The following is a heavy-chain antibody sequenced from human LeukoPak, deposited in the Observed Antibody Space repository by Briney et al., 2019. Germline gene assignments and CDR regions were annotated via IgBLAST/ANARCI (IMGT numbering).Heavy chain of an antibody. CDR3: ARGVRHYYYDSSGSDAFDI. Sequence: SVKVSCKASGGTFSSYAISWVRQAPGQGLEWMGGIIPIFGTANYAQKFQGRVTITADKSTSTAYMELSSLRSEDTAVYYCARGVRHYYYDSSGSDAFDIWGQGTMVTVSS. V-gene: IGHV1-69*06. J-gene: IGHJ3*02. D-gene: IGHD3-22*01. CDR1: GGTFSSYA. CDR2: IIPIFGTA.